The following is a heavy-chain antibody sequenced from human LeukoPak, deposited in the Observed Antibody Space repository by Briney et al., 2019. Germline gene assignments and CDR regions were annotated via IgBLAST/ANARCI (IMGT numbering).Heavy chain of an antibody. Sequence: SVKVSCKASGGTFSSYAISWVRQAPGQGLEWMGRIIPIFGTANYAQKFQGRVTITTDESTSTAYMELSSLRFEDTAVYYCARTYYYDSSGYYPFDYWGQGTLVTVSS. CDR2: IIPIFGTA. D-gene: IGHD3-22*01. V-gene: IGHV1-69*05. J-gene: IGHJ4*02. CDR3: ARTYYYDSSGYYPFDY. CDR1: GGTFSSYA.